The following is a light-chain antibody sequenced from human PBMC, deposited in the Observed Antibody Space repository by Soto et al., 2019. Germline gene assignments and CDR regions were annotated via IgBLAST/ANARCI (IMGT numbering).Light chain of an antibody. Sequence: DIQMTQSPSSVSASVGDRVTITCRASQGINRWLAWYQQRPGKAPKLLIYAASRLQSGVPSRFRGSGSGTDFTLTISSLQPEDFATYFCLQADSFPLTFGGGPKVEIK. CDR3: LQADSFPLT. CDR1: QGINRW. CDR2: AAS. V-gene: IGKV1-12*01. J-gene: IGKJ4*01.